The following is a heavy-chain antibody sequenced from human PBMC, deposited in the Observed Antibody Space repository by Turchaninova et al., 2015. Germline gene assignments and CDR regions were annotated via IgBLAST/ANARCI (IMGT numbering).Heavy chain of an antibody. Sequence: PGTSVKVSCKDSGYPFTSYRIPWVRQAPGQGPEWMGRITVHNGNTNYAQKFQDRVTMTTDTSTSTAYMELRSLRSDDTAIYYCAKEAVYYGSGSYPDFDYWGQGTLVTVSS. CDR3: AKEAVYYGSGSYPDFDY. V-gene: IGHV1-18*04. D-gene: IGHD3-10*01. CDR2: ITVHNGNT. J-gene: IGHJ4*02. CDR1: GYPFTSYR.